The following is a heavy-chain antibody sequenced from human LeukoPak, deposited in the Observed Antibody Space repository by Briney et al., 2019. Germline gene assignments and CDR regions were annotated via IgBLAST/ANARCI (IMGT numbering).Heavy chain of an antibody. J-gene: IGHJ4*02. D-gene: IGHD6-19*01. CDR1: GFTFSSYA. V-gene: IGHV3-23*01. CDR2: ISGSGGST. Sequence: PGGSLRLSCAASGFTFSSYAMSWVRQAPGKGLEWVSAISGSGGSTYYADSVKGRFTISRDNSKNTLYLQMNGLRAEDTAVYYCAKDLTVAGTALYDYWGQGTLVTVSS. CDR3: AKDLTVAGTALYDY.